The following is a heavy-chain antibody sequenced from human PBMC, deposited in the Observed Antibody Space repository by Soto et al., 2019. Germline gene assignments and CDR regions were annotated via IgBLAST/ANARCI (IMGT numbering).Heavy chain of an antibody. CDR3: ARDINDSSGWFSADY. CDR2: ISSSGSYI. J-gene: IGHJ4*02. V-gene: IGHV3-21*01. Sequence: EVQLVESGGGLVQPGGSLRLSCAASGFTFSSYSMNWVRQAPGKGLEWVSSISSSGSYIHYADSVKGRFTISRDNAKTSLYLQMNSLRAEDTAVYYCARDINDSSGWFSADYWGQGTLVTVSS. D-gene: IGHD6-19*01. CDR1: GFTFSSYS.